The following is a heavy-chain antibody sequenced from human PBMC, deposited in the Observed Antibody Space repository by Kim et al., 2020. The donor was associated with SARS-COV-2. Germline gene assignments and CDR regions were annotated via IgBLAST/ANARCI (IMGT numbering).Heavy chain of an antibody. Sequence: ASVKVSCKASGYTFTSYGISWVRQAPGQGLEWMGWISAYNGNTNYAQKLQGRVTMTTDTSTSTAYMELRSLRSDDTAVYYCARDRGYYDFWSGYYEDNYYYYYGMDVWGQGTTVTVSS. J-gene: IGHJ6*02. CDR3: ARDRGYYDFWSGYYEDNYYYYYGMDV. D-gene: IGHD3-3*01. V-gene: IGHV1-18*04. CDR2: ISAYNGNT. CDR1: GYTFTSYG.